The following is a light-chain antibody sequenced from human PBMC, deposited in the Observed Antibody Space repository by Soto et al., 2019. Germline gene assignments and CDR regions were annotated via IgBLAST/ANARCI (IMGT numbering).Light chain of an antibody. J-gene: IGKJ2*01. Sequence: EIVLTQSPATLSLSPGERATLSCRASQSVSSYLAWYQQRPGQAPRLLIFDAFNRATGIPARFSGSGSGTDFTLTISSLEPEDFAVYYCQQRGNWPYTFGQGTKVEIK. CDR3: QQRGNWPYT. CDR2: DAF. V-gene: IGKV3-11*01. CDR1: QSVSSY.